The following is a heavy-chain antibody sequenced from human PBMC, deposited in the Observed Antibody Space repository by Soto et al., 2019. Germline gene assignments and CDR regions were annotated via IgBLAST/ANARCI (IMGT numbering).Heavy chain of an antibody. CDR3: ARARRPMVGYFGY. V-gene: IGHV4-30-2*01. Sequence: QLQLQESGAGLVKPSQTLSLTCAVSGGSIRSGGYSWSWIRQPPGKGLEWIGYIYHSGRTYYNPSCKRRVTISEARSKNQFSLKLSSVTAADTAVYYCARARRPMVGYFGYWVQGTLVTVSS. CDR1: GGSIRSGGYS. D-gene: IGHD3-10*02. J-gene: IGHJ4*02. CDR2: IYHSGRT.